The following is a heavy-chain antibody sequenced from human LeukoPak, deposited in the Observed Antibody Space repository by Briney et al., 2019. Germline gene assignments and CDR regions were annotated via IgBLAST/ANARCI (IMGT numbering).Heavy chain of an antibody. CDR1: GFTFSSHG. V-gene: IGHV3-33*01. Sequence: GGSLRLSCAASGFTFSSHGMHRVRQAPGKGLEWVAVIWYDGSNKYYVDSVKGRFTISRDNSKNMLYLQMNSLRVEDTAIYYCARMSEIWGQGTLVTVSS. CDR3: ARMSEI. J-gene: IGHJ4*02. CDR2: IWYDGSNK.